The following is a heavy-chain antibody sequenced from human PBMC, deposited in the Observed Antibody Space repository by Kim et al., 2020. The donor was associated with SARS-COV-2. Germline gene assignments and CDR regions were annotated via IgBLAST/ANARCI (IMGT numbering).Heavy chain of an antibody. CDR2: IYTDGST. CDR3: TKPRAWANTFDV. V-gene: IGHV4-39*01. J-gene: IGHJ3*01. Sequence: SETLSLTCTVSGGSISSSSPYWVWIRQPPGKGLEFIGYIYTDGSTFFNPSLRSRLTMSQDTSKNQFSLRLSSVPAADTAVYYCTKPRAWANTFDVWGRGT. D-gene: IGHD2-8*01. CDR1: GGSISSSSPY.